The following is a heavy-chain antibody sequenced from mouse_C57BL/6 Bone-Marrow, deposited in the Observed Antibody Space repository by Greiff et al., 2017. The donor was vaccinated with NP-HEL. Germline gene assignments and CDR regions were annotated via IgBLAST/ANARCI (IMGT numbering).Heavy chain of an antibody. D-gene: IGHD1-1*01. J-gene: IGHJ1*03. CDR2: IYPGGGYT. V-gene: IGHV1-63*01. CDR3: ARHYGSRDWYFDV. Sequence: VQLQQSGAELVRPGTSVKMSCKASGYTFTNYWIGWAKQRPGHGLEWIGDIYPGGGYTNYNEKFKGKATLTADKSSSTAYMQFSSLTSEDSAIYYCARHYGSRDWYFDVWGTGTTVTVSS. CDR1: GYTFTNYW.